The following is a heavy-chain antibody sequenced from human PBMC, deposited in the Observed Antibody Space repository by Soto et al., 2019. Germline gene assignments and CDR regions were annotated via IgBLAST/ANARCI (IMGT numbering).Heavy chain of an antibody. CDR1: GGTFSSYA. D-gene: IGHD3-22*01. CDR2: IIPIFATA. Sequence: SVKVSCKASGGTFSSYAISWVRQAPGQGLEWMGGIIPIFATANYAQKFQGRVTITADESTSTAYMELSSLRSEDTAVYYCASVLAMLNYYDSNDYSSYDFDIWGQGTMVTVSS. J-gene: IGHJ3*02. CDR3: ASVLAMLNYYDSNDYSSYDFDI. V-gene: IGHV1-69*13.